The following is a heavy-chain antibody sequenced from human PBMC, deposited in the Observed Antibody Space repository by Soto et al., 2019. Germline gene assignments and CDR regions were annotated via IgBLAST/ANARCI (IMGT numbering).Heavy chain of an antibody. CDR3: ARVGGVAARTFDY. Sequence: SETLSLTCTVSGGSISPFYWSWVRQPPGKGLEWIGYLYYSGNTNYNPSLKSRVTISVDASKNQVSLRLTSVTAADTAVYYCARVGGVAARTFDYWGQGAVVTVSS. D-gene: IGHD2-15*01. CDR2: LYYSGNT. CDR1: GGSISPFY. V-gene: IGHV4-59*01. J-gene: IGHJ4*02.